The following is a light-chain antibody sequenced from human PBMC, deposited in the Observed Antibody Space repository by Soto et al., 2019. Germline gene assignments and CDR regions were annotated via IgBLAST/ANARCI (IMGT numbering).Light chain of an antibody. CDR1: SSDAGAYKY. V-gene: IGLV2-8*01. CDR2: EVT. Sequence: QSALTQPPSASGSPGQSVTISCTGTSSDAGAYKYVSWYQQYPGKAPKLMIYEVTKRPSGVPDRFSGSKSGNTASLTVSGLQAEDEADYYCTSYVGNDIWVFGGGTKVTVL. CDR3: TSYVGNDIWV. J-gene: IGLJ3*02.